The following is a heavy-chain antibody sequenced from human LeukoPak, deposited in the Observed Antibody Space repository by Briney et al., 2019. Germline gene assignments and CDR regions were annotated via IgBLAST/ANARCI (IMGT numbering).Heavy chain of an antibody. Sequence: PGGSLRLSSAASGSTFSSYWMSWVRQAPGKGLEWVANIKQDGSEKYYVDSVKGRFTISRDNSKNTLYLQMNSLRAEDTAVYYCAKDVHWNDVGGWFDPWGQGTLVTVSS. D-gene: IGHD1-1*01. CDR1: GSTFSSYW. CDR2: IKQDGSEK. CDR3: AKDVHWNDVGGWFDP. J-gene: IGHJ5*02. V-gene: IGHV3-7*01.